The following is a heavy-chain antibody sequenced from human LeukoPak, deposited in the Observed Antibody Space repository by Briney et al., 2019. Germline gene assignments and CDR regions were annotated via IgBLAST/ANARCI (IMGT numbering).Heavy chain of an antibody. V-gene: IGHV4-4*07. Sequence: SETLSLTCTVSGGSISNHYWSWIRQPAGKGLEWIGRIYTSGSTNYNPSLKSRVTISVDTSKNQFSLKLSSVTAADTAVYYCARDKWQQGYYFDYWGQGTLVTVSS. D-gene: IGHD1-26*01. J-gene: IGHJ4*02. CDR1: GGSISNHY. CDR2: IYTSGST. CDR3: ARDKWQQGYYFDY.